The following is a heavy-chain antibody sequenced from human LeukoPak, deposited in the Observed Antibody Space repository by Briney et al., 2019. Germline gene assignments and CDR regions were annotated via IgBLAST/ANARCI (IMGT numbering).Heavy chain of an antibody. V-gene: IGHV4-59*08. CDR1: GGSITSYY. J-gene: IGHJ4*02. CDR3: ARGYSGYDRYFDY. CDR2: IYYSGST. D-gene: IGHD5-12*01. Sequence: SETLSLTCTVSGGSITSYYWSWIRQPPGKGLEWIGYIYYSGSTNYNPSLKSRVTISVDTSKNQFSLKLSSVTAADTAVYYCARGYSGYDRYFDYWGQGTLVTVSS.